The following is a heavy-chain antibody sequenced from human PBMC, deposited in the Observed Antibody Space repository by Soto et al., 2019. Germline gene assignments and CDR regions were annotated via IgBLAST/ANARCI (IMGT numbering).Heavy chain of an antibody. J-gene: IGHJ3*02. CDR1: GYTFTSYY. CDR2: INPSGNT. CDR3: ARGSRSSDI. V-gene: IGHV1-8*02. Sequence: ASVKVSCKASGYTFTSYYMYWVRQAPGQGLEWMGIINPSGNTGYAQQFQGRVTMTRNTSISTAYMELSSLRSEDTAVYYCARGSRSSDIWGQGTLVTVSS.